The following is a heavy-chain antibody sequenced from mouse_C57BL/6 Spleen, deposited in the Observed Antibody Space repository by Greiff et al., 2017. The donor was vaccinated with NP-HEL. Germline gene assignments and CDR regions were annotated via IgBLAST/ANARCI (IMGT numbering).Heavy chain of an antibody. D-gene: IGHD1-1*01. CDR2: INPSSGYT. Sequence: QVQLQQSGAELARPGASVKMSCKASGYTFTSYTMHWVKQRPGQGLEWIGYINPSSGYTKYNQKFKDKATLTADKSSSTAYMQLSSLTSEDSAVYYCAIYYYGSSPHWYFDVWGTGTTVTVSS. J-gene: IGHJ1*03. CDR1: GYTFTSYT. CDR3: AIYYYGSSPHWYFDV. V-gene: IGHV1-4*01.